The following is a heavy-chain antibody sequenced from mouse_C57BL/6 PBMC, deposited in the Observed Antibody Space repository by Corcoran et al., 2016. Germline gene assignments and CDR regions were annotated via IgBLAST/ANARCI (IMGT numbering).Heavy chain of an antibody. J-gene: IGHJ4*01. CDR3: ARSDYGSSAYAMDY. CDR2: INTYSGVP. Sequence: QIQLVQSGPELKKPGETVKISCKASGYTFTTYGMSWVKQAPGKGLKWMGWINTYSGVPTYADDFKGRFAFSLETSASTAYLQINNLKNEDTATYFCARSDYGSSAYAMDYWGQGTSVTVSS. CDR1: GYTFTTYG. D-gene: IGHD1-1*01. V-gene: IGHV9-3*01.